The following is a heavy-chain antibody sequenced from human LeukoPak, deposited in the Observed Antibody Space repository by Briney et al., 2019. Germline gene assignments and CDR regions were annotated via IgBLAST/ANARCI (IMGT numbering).Heavy chain of an antibody. V-gene: IGHV1-2*02. J-gene: IGHJ6*03. CDR3: ARVITGYDFWSGYYPNYYYYYMDV. CDR2: INPNSGGT. CDR1: GYTFTSYG. D-gene: IGHD3-3*01. Sequence: ASMKVSCKASGYTFTSYGITWVRQAPGQRLEWMGWINPNSGGTDYEQKFQGRVTMNRDTSISTAYMELSRLRSDDTAVYYCARVITGYDFWSGYYPNYYYYYMDVWGKGTTVTVSS.